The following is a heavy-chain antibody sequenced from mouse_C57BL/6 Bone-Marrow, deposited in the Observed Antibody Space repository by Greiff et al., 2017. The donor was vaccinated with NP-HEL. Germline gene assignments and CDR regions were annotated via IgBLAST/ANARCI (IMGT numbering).Heavy chain of an antibody. CDR3: ARRDSAWFAY. CDR1: GYTFTSYG. CDR2: IYPRSGNT. V-gene: IGHV1-81*01. Sequence: VQRVESGAELARPGALVKLSCKASGYTFTSYGISWVKQRTGQGLEWIGEIYPRSGNTYYNEKFKGKATLTADKSSSTAYMELRSLTSEDSAVYFCARRDSAWFAYWGQGTLVTVSA. D-gene: IGHD3-3*01. J-gene: IGHJ3*01.